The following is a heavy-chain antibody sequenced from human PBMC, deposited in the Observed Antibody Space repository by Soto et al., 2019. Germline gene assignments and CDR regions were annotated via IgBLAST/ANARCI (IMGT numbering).Heavy chain of an antibody. D-gene: IGHD2-8*01. CDR3: ARVRSLAFGYCTNGVCSNWFDP. Sequence: VSVKVSCKASGYTFTSYGISWVRQAPGQGLEWMGWISAYNGNTNYAQKLQGRVTMTTDTSTSTAYMELRSLRSDDTAVYYCARVRSLAFGYCTNGVCSNWFDPWGQGTLVTVSS. V-gene: IGHV1-18*01. J-gene: IGHJ5*02. CDR2: ISAYNGNT. CDR1: GYTFTSYG.